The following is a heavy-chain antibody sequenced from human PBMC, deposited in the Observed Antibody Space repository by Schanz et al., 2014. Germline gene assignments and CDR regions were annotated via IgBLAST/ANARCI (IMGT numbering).Heavy chain of an antibody. CDR1: RFTFSTYA. CDR2: ISSDGFNK. V-gene: IGHV3-30*04. J-gene: IGHJ4*02. Sequence: QVQLVASGGGVVQPGGSLRLSCAASRFTFSTYAMHWVRQAPGKGLGWLAVISSDGFNKFYADSVKGRFTISRDNSKNTLYLQMNSLRTEDTAVYYCARGDMVRGVFDYWGQGTLVTVSS. D-gene: IGHD3-10*01. CDR3: ARGDMVRGVFDY.